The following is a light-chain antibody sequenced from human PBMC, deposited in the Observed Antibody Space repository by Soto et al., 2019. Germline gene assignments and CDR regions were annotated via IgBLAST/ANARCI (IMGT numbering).Light chain of an antibody. CDR3: QESHST. Sequence: DAQMTQSPSSLSASVGDSVTITCRASQSIGTYLDWYQHKPEKAPKLLIYAASSLQSGVPSRFSGSGSGTDFNLTISSLQPEDFATYYCQESHSTFGQGTKLEIK. CDR1: QSIGTY. J-gene: IGKJ2*01. V-gene: IGKV1-39*01. CDR2: AAS.